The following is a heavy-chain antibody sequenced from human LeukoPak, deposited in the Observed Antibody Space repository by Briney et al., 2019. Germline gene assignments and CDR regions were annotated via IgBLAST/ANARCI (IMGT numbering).Heavy chain of an antibody. J-gene: IGHJ3*02. Sequence: PGGSLRLSCAASGFAFSDYYMNWIRQAPGKGLEWVSYISSSSSTIYYADSVKGRFTISRDNAKNSLYLQMNSLRAEDTAVYYCARGRAAAGTPTGGDIWGQGTMVTVSS. D-gene: IGHD6-13*01. CDR3: ARGRAAAGTPTGGDI. CDR1: GFAFSDYY. CDR2: ISSSSSTI. V-gene: IGHV3-11*01.